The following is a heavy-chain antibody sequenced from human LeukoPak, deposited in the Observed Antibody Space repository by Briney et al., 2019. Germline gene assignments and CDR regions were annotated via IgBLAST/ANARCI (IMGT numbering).Heavy chain of an antibody. CDR3: ARVSLEMAIWGDAFDI. CDR1: GGSISSGSYY. Sequence: SETLSLTCTVSGGSISSGSYYWSWIRQPAGKGLEWIGRIYTSGSTNYNPSLKSRVTISVDTSKNQFSLKLSSVTAADTAVYYCARVSLEMAIWGDAFDIWGQGTMVTVSS. J-gene: IGHJ3*02. V-gene: IGHV4-61*02. CDR2: IYTSGST. D-gene: IGHD5-24*01.